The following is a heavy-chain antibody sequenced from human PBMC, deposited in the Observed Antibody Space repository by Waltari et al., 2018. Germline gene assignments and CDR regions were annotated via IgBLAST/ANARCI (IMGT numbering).Heavy chain of an antibody. CDR3: ASTVYYDSSGWTYYFDY. CDR2: IYYSGST. J-gene: IGHJ4*02. V-gene: IGHV4-39*01. Sequence: QLQLQESGPGLVKPSETLSLTCTVSGGSISSSSYYWGWIRQPPGMGLEWIGSIYYSGSTHYNPSLKSRFTISVDTSKNQFSLKLSSVTAADTAVYYCASTVYYDSSGWTYYFDYWGQGTLVTVSS. CDR1: GGSISSSSYY. D-gene: IGHD3-22*01.